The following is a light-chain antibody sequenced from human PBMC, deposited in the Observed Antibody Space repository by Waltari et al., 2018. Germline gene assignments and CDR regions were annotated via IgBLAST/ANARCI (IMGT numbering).Light chain of an antibody. Sequence: DIVMTQSPDSLAMSLGERATINCKSSQSVLYSANNKNYLAWYQQKPGQTPNLLIYGASTRESGVPDRFSGSGSGTDFTLTISSLQAEDVAVYYCQQYYTTPYTFGQGTKLEIK. CDR2: GAS. V-gene: IGKV4-1*01. CDR1: QSVLYSANNKNY. CDR3: QQYYTTPYT. J-gene: IGKJ2*01.